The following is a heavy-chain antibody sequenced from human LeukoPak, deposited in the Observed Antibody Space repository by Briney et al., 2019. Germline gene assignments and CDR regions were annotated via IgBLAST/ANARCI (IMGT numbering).Heavy chain of an antibody. CDR3: ARGKRAGYCSSTSCPNYYYYMDA. J-gene: IGHJ6*03. CDR1: GYTFTSYD. CDR2: MNPNSGNT. D-gene: IGHD2-2*01. Sequence: GASVKVSCKASGYTFTSYDINWVRQATGQGLEWMGWMNPNSGNTGYAQKFQGRVTMTRNTSISTAYMELSSLRSEDTAVYYCARGKRAGYCSSTSCPNYYYYMDAWGKGTTVTVSS. V-gene: IGHV1-8*01.